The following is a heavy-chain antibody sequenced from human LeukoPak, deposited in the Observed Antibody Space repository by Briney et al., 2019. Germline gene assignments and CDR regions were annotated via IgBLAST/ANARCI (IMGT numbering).Heavy chain of an antibody. CDR1: GYTFTGYY. V-gene: IGHV1-2*04. CDR2: INPNSGGT. Sequence: ASVKVSCKASGYTFTGYYMHWVRQAPGQGLEWMGWINPNSGGTNYAQKFQGWVTMTRDTSISTAYMELSRLRSDDTAVYYCAGAPSQAKPFDYWGQGTLVTVSS. J-gene: IGHJ4*02. CDR3: AGAPSQAKPFDY.